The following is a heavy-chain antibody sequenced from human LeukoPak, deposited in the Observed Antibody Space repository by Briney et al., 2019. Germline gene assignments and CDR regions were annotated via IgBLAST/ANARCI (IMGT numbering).Heavy chain of an antibody. CDR2: INPSIGST. V-gene: IGHV1-46*01. CDR1: GYTFTNYF. CDR3: ARETDYGGNYYYFDY. J-gene: IGHJ4*02. Sequence: ASVTVSCKASGYTFTNYFMHWVRQAPGQGLEWMGIINPSIGSTTYAQKFQGRVTMTRDMSTSTVHMELSSLRSEDTAVYYCARETDYGGNYYYFDYWGQGILVTVSS. D-gene: IGHD4-23*01.